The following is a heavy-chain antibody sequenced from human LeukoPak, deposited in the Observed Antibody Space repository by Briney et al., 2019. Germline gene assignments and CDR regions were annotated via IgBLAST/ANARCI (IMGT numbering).Heavy chain of an antibody. Sequence: GGSLRLSCAASGFTFDDYAMHWVSQAPGKGLEWVSLISWDGGSTYYADSVKGRFTISRDNSKNSLYLQMNSLRAEDTALYYCAKDMGVVVAAEGIDYWGQGTLVTVSS. J-gene: IGHJ4*02. V-gene: IGHV3-43D*03. CDR2: ISWDGGST. D-gene: IGHD2-15*01. CDR3: AKDMGVVVAAEGIDY. CDR1: GFTFDDYA.